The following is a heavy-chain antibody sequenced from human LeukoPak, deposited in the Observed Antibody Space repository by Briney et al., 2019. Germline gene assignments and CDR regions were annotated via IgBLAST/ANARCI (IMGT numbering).Heavy chain of an antibody. J-gene: IGHJ4*02. CDR3: ARESGLLLDY. CDR2: ISSSGSTI. V-gene: IGHV3-48*03. Sequence: TGGSLTLSCAASGFTFNSYEMIWLRHAPGQGLVWVSYISSSGSTIYYADSVKGRFTISRDNAKNSLYLQMNSLRAEDTAVYYCARESGLLLDYWGQGALVSVSS. CDR1: GFTFNSYE. D-gene: IGHD3-22*01.